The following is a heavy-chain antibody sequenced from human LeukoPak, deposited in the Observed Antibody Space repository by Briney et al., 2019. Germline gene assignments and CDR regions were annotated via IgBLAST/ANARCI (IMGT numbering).Heavy chain of an antibody. CDR1: GFTFSSYA. V-gene: IGHV3-30*04. D-gene: IGHD2-15*01. Sequence: GGSLRLSCAASGFTFSSYAMHWVRQAPGNGLEWVAVISYDGSNKYYADSVKGRFTISRDNSKNTLYLQMNSLRAEDTAVYYCARSYCSGGSCYQYFDYWGQGTLVTVSS. J-gene: IGHJ4*02. CDR2: ISYDGSNK. CDR3: ARSYCSGGSCYQYFDY.